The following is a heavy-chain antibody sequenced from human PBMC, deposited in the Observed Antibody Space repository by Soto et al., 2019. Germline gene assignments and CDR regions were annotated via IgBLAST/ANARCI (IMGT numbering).Heavy chain of an antibody. Sequence: PGESLKISCKGSGYSFTSYWIGWVRQMPGKGLEWMGIIYPGDSDTRYSPSFQGQVTISADKSISTAYLQWSSLKASDTAMYYCARHVPRYCTNGVCWPGYYYYGMDVWGQGTTVTVSS. D-gene: IGHD2-8*01. V-gene: IGHV5-51*01. J-gene: IGHJ6*02. CDR3: ARHVPRYCTNGVCWPGYYYYGMDV. CDR1: GYSFTSYW. CDR2: IYPGDSDT.